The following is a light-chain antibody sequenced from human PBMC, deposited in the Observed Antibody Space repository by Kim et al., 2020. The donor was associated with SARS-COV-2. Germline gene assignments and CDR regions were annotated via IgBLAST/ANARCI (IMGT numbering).Light chain of an antibody. CDR2: GVS. CDR1: RSRGNTY. J-gene: IGKJ2*01. CDR3: QQYDNSPSYT. Sequence: PGERAPLSCRASRSRGNTYFAWYQQKPGQALRLLIYGVSNRATGIPDRFSGSGSGTDFTLTISRLEPEDFAVYYCQQYDNSPSYTFGQGTKVDIK. V-gene: IGKV3-20*01.